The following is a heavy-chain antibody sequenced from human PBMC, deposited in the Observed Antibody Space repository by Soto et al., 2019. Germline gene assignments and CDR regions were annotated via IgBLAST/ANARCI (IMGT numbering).Heavy chain of an antibody. Sequence: QVQLVESGGGVVQPGRSLRLSCAASGFTFSSYGMHWVRQAPGKGLEWVAVISDDGRDKHHAGPVKGRFTITRDNSKNTLYLIMDSLRPEDSAVYYCAKDRNRGAAVYCFDYWGQGTLVAVS. J-gene: IGHJ4*02. CDR2: ISDDGRDK. V-gene: IGHV3-30*18. D-gene: IGHD6-13*01. CDR3: AKDRNRGAAVYCFDY. CDR1: GFTFSSYG.